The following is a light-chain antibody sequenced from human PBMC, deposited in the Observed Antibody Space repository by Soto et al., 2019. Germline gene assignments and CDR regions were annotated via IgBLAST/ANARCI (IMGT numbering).Light chain of an antibody. CDR2: GAS. CDR1: QRVSSSY. J-gene: IGKJ4*01. V-gene: IGKV3-20*01. Sequence: EIVLTQSPGTLSLSPGERAALSCRASQRVSSSYLAWYQQKPGQAPRLLIYGASSRATGIPDMFSGSGSGTDFTLTISRLEREDFAVYYCQQYGSSPLTFGGGTTVEIK. CDR3: QQYGSSPLT.